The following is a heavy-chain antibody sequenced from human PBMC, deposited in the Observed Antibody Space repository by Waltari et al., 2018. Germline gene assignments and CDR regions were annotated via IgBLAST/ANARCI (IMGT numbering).Heavy chain of an antibody. Sequence: EVQLVESGGGLVQPGRSLRLYCVASGFSFDDYAMHWVRPAPGKGLEWVSGINWNGNTKGYAESVKGRFTVSRDNAKNSLYLQMNNLRPEDTALYYCGKDKPGYYGSGSYYFYGGMDVWGQGTTVTVSS. CDR1: GFSFDDYA. D-gene: IGHD3-10*01. V-gene: IGHV3-9*01. J-gene: IGHJ6*02. CDR2: INWNGNTK. CDR3: GKDKPGYYGSGSYYFYGGMDV.